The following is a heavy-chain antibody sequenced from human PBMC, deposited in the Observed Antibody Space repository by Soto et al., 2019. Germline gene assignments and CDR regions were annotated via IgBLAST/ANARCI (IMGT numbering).Heavy chain of an antibody. J-gene: IGHJ4*01. CDR1: GYKFSNYW. V-gene: IGHV5-51*01. CDR3: ARTMTAEAFDF. Sequence: GESLKISCRTSGYKFSNYWIAWVRQMPGKGLEWVGIIYPGDSDTKYSPSLQGLVTISADKSSSTAYLQWSRLMASDTAICYCARTMTAEAFDFWGQGTLVPV. CDR2: IYPGDSDT. D-gene: IGHD4-17*01.